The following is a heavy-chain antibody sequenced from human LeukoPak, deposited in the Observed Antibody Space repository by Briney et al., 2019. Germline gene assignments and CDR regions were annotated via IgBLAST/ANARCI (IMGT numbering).Heavy chain of an antibody. J-gene: IGHJ4*02. CDR2: LYYSGST. CDR1: DGSISSYY. CDR3: ARESRYCSSTSCYAGIRFDY. Sequence: SETLSLTCTVSDGSISSYYWSWLRQPPGKGLEWIGYLYYSGSTNYNPSLKSRVTISVDTSKNQFSLKLSSVTAADTAVYYCARESRYCSSTSCYAGIRFDYWGQGTLVTVSS. D-gene: IGHD2-2*01. V-gene: IGHV4-59*01.